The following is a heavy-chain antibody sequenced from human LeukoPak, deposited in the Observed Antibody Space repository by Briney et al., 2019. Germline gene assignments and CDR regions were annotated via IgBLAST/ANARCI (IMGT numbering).Heavy chain of an antibody. CDR3: ARDSFSGSSLDY. V-gene: IGHV3-20*04. D-gene: IGHD1-26*01. CDR1: GFTFDEYG. Sequence: GSLRLSWVAPGFTFDEYGMSWVRQAPRKGLEWVSSINWDGGSTAYADSVQGRFTISRDNAKNSLHLQMKSLRAEDTALYYCARDSFSGSSLDYWGQGTLVTVSS. CDR2: INWDGGST. J-gene: IGHJ4*02.